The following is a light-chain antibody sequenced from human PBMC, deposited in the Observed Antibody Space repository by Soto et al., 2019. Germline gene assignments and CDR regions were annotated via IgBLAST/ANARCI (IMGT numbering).Light chain of an antibody. CDR3: QQRSSWPIT. J-gene: IGKJ5*01. V-gene: IGKV3-11*01. CDR2: DAS. CDR1: QSVSSY. Sequence: EIVLTQSPATLSLSPGERATLSCRASQSVSSYLAWYQQKPGQAPRLLIYDASNRATGFPARFSGSGSGTDFTLTISRLEPEDFAVYYCQQRSSWPITLGQGTRLEIK.